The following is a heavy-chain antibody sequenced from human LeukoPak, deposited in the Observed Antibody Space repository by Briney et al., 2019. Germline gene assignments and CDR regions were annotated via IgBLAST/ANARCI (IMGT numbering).Heavy chain of an antibody. Sequence: ASVKVSCKASGYTFTSYAMNWVRQAPGQGLEWMGGIIPIFGTANYAQKFQGRVTITTDESTSTAYMELSSLRSEDTAVYYCARDSYDAFDIWGQGTMVTVSS. CDR1: GYTFTSYA. V-gene: IGHV1-69*05. J-gene: IGHJ3*02. CDR3: ARDSYDAFDI. CDR2: IIPIFGTA.